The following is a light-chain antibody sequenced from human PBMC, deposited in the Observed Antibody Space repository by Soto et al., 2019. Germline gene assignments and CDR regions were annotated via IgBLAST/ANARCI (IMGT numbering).Light chain of an antibody. CDR2: GAS. J-gene: IGKJ4*01. CDR3: QHYVTSPLA. V-gene: IGKV3-20*01. CDR1: QSVTNNY. Sequence: EIVLTQSPGTLSLSPGERATLSCRASQSVTNNYLAWYQQKPGQAPRLLIYGASSRATGIPDRFSGSGSGTDFTLTISRLEPDDFAVYFGQHYVTSPLAFGGGTKVESK.